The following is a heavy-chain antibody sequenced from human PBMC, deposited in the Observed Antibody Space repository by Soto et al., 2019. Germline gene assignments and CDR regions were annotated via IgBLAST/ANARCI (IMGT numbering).Heavy chain of an antibody. Sequence: LLVESGGGVVQPGRSLRLSCAASGFIFNNYAMHWVRQAPGKGLEWLGVTSFDGSNEYYTHSVEGRFTISRDNSKNTLYLQMNSLRAEDTAVYYCARDIVGAPYYYYGMDVWGHGTTVTVS. D-gene: IGHD1-26*01. CDR3: ARDIVGAPYYYYGMDV. V-gene: IGHV3-30-3*01. CDR1: GFIFNNYA. J-gene: IGHJ6*02. CDR2: TSFDGSNE.